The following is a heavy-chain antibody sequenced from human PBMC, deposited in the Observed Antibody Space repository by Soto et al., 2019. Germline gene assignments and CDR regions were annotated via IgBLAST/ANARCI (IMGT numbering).Heavy chain of an antibody. CDR1: GGIFNNYE. J-gene: IGHJ4*02. CDR3: ARDMSGSVGWRT. CDR2: IIPVFGTT. V-gene: IGHV1-69*01. Sequence: VHLVQSGTEVKKPGSSVKVSCRASGGIFNNYEITWVRQAPGQGLEWVGGIIPVFGTTKVAQKFHGRLSITAVDSTNTAYMDLSSLTSADTAVYFCARDMSGSVGWRTWGQGTLVIVSS. D-gene: IGHD6-19*01.